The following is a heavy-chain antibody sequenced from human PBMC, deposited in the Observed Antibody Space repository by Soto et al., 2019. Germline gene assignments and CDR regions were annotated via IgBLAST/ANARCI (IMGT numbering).Heavy chain of an antibody. V-gene: IGHV1-8*01. CDR2: MNPNSGNT. CDR1: GYTFTSYD. D-gene: IGHD3-3*01. J-gene: IGHJ6*03. CDR3: ARGRFGAYYYYYYYMDV. Sequence: ASVKVSCKASGYTFTSYDINWVRQATGQGLEWMGWMNPNSGNTGYAQKFQGRVTMTRNTSISTAYMELGSLRSEDTAVYYCARGRFGAYYYYYYYMDVWGKGTTVTVSS.